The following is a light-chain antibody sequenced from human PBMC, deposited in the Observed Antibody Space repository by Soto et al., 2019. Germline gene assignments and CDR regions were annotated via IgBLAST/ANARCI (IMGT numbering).Light chain of an antibody. CDR2: GAS. CDR1: QSVSSSY. CDR3: QHCGSSPFT. J-gene: IGKJ3*01. Sequence: EIVLTQSPGTLSLSPGERATLSCRASQSVSSSYFAWYQQKPGQAPSLLVYGASSRATGVPDRFSGSGSGTDLTLTISRLEPEDFAVYYCQHCGSSPFTFGAGTRVDIK. V-gene: IGKV3-20*01.